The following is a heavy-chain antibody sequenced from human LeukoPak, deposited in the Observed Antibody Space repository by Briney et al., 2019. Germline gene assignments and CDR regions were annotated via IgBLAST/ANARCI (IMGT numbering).Heavy chain of an antibody. Sequence: GGSLRLSCAASGFTFSSYAMSWVRQVPGKGLEWVSAISGNGGSTYYADSVKGRFTISRDNFKNTLHVQMNSLRAEDAAVYYCXXGTSSGTIYGQIFDYWGQGTLVTVSS. D-gene: IGHD3-10*01. J-gene: IGHJ4*02. V-gene: IGHV3-23*01. CDR3: XXGTSSGTIYGQIFDY. CDR2: ISGNGGST. CDR1: GFTFSSYA.